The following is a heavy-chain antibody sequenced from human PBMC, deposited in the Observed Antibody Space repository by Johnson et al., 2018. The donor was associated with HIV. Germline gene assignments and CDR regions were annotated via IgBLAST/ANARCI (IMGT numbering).Heavy chain of an antibody. D-gene: IGHD6-13*01. J-gene: IGHJ3*02. CDR2: IQHDGKKE. CDR3: AKDLGAAAGSGAFDI. Sequence: QMQLVESGGGVVLPGWSLRLSCEASGFTFSSYGMHWVRQAPGKGLEWVAFIQHDGKKELYGDSVKGRFTISRDNSKNTLYLYMTSLRSDDTTTYYCAKDLGAAAGSGAFDIWGQGTLVTVSS. V-gene: IGHV3-30*02. CDR1: GFTFSSYG.